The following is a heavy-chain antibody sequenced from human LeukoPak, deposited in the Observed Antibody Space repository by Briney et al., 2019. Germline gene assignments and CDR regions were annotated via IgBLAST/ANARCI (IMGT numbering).Heavy chain of an antibody. CDR1: GFTFSSYA. CDR2: ISGSGGST. Sequence: PGGSLRLSCAASGFTFSSYAMSWVRQAPGKGLEWVSAISGSGGSTYYADSAKGRFTISRDNSKNTLYLQMGSLRAEDMAVYYCARGGRIVAPLDYWGQGTLVTVSS. CDR3: ARGGRIVAPLDY. J-gene: IGHJ4*02. V-gene: IGHV3-23*01. D-gene: IGHD5-12*01.